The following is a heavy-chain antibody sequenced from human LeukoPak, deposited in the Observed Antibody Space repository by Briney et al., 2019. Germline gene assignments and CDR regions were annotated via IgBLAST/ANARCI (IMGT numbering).Heavy chain of an antibody. CDR1: GYTFSSYG. Sequence: ASVKVSCKASGYTFSSYGISWVRQAPGQGLEWMGWISGFRGNTNYAQNLQGRVTMTTDTSTTTAYMELRSLNSDDTAVYYCARDFLSYDGTENHYEDTFDIWGQGTMVTVSS. CDR2: ISGFRGNT. CDR3: ARDFLSYDGTENHYEDTFDI. D-gene: IGHD3-22*01. V-gene: IGHV1-18*01. J-gene: IGHJ3*02.